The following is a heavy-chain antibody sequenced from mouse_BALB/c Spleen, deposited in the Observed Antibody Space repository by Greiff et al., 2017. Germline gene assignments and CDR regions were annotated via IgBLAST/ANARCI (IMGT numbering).Heavy chain of an antibody. V-gene: IGHV1S137*01. CDR2: ISTYYGDA. D-gene: IGHD1-1*01. CDR3: ARGLYYYCSSAFAY. CDR1: GYTFTDYA. Sequence: VQLQQSGAELVRPGVSVKISCKGSGYTFTDYAMHWVKQSHAKSLEWIGVISTYYGDASYNQKFKGKATMTVDKSSSTAYMELARLTSEVSAIYYCARGLYYYCSSAFAYWGQGTLVTVSA. J-gene: IGHJ3*01.